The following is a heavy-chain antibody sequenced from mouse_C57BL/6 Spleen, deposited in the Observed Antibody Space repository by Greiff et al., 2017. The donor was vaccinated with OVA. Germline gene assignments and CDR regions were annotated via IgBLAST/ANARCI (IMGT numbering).Heavy chain of an antibody. CDR2: INPNNGGT. CDR1: GYTFTDYN. D-gene: IGHD1-1*01. Sequence: EVQLQQSGPELVKPGASVKMSCKASGYTFTDYNMHWVKQSHGKSLEWIGYINPNNGGTSYNQKFKGKATLTVNKSSSTAYMELRSLTSEDSAVYYCARLPYYGSSWGDYYAMDYWGQGTSVTVSS. V-gene: IGHV1-22*01. J-gene: IGHJ4*01. CDR3: ARLPYYGSSWGDYYAMDY.